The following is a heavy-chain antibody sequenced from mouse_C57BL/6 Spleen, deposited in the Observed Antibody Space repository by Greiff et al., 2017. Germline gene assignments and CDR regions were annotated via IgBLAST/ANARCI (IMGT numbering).Heavy chain of an antibody. Sequence: QVQLQQPGAELVRPGSSVKLSCKASGYTFTSYWMHWVKQRPIQGLEWIGNIDPSDSATHYNQKFKDKATLTVDKSSSTAYMQLSSLTSEDSAVYYCARMGDYGNSWFAYWGQGTLVTVSA. CDR1: GYTFTSYW. V-gene: IGHV1-52*01. CDR3: ARMGDYGNSWFAY. J-gene: IGHJ3*01. CDR2: IDPSDSAT. D-gene: IGHD2-1*01.